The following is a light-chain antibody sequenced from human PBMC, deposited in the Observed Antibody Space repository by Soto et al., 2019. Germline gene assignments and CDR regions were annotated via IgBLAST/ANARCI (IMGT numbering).Light chain of an antibody. CDR1: QSISSSY. V-gene: IGKV3-20*01. Sequence: EIVLTQSPGTLSFSPGKIAALSFRASQSISSSYLAWYQQRPGQAPRLLIYGASSRATGIPDRISGGGSGTDFTLTISRLEPEDFAVYYCQHYVTSSITFGQGTRLEIK. J-gene: IGKJ5*01. CDR3: QHYVTSSIT. CDR2: GAS.